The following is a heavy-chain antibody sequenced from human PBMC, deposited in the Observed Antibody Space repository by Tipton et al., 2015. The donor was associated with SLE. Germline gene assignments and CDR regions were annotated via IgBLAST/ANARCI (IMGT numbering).Heavy chain of an antibody. V-gene: IGHV3-30*04. J-gene: IGHJ4*02. D-gene: IGHD2-15*01. CDR1: GFTFSSYA. CDR3: ARDTLGYCSGGSCLNFDY. CDR2: ISYDGSNK. Sequence: SLRLSCAASGFTFSSYAMHWVRQAPGKGLEWVAVISYDGSNKYYADSVKGRFTISRDNSKNTLYLQMNSLRAEDTAVYYCARDTLGYCSGGSCLNFDYWGQGTLVTVSS.